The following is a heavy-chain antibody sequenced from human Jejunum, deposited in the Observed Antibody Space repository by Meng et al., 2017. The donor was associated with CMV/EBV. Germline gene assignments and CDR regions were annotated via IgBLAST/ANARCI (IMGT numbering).Heavy chain of an antibody. J-gene: IGHJ4*02. CDR3: ARSNMPYYFDY. V-gene: IGHV3-30*02. CDR1: GFTFSNYG. D-gene: IGHD4-11*01. Sequence: CTASGFTFSNYGMHWVRLAPGKGLEWVAFIRYDGRNKFYADSVKGRFTISRDNSKNTLYLQMNRLRAEDTAVYYCARSNMPYYFDYWGQGTLVTVSS. CDR2: IRYDGRNK.